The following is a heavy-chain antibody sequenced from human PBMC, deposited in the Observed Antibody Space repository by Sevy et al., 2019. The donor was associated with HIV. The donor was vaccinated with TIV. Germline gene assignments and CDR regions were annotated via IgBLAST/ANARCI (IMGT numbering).Heavy chain of an antibody. CDR2: FDPQHGET. Sequence: ASVTVSCKVSGYTLTKLSIHWVRQAPGKGLEWMGHFDPQHGETIYAERFQGRVTITADTSIDTGYMELSRLTSEDTAVYYCATVGLRYFSGSSTYQGDWFDPWGQGTLVTVSS. CDR3: ATVGLRYFSGSSTYQGDWFDP. CDR1: GYTLTKLS. D-gene: IGHD2-15*01. V-gene: IGHV1-24*01. J-gene: IGHJ5*02.